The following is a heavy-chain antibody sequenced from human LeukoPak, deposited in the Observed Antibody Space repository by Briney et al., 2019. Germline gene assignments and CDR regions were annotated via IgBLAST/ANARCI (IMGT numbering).Heavy chain of an antibody. J-gene: IGHJ4*02. CDR1: GFTFSDYY. CDR3: AKDRYSIDY. Sequence: GGSLRLSCAASGFTFSDYYMSWIRQAPGKGLEWISTISVSSGSTYYADSVKGRFTISRDNSKNKLYLQMSSLRAEDTAVYYCAKDRYSIDYWGQGTLVTVSS. V-gene: IGHV3-23*01. D-gene: IGHD1-1*01. CDR2: ISVSSGST.